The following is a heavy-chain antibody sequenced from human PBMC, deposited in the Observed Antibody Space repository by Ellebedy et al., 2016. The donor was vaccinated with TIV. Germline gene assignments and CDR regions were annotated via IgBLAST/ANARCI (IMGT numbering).Heavy chain of an antibody. CDR1: GGSISSSNTY. Sequence: SETLSLXXTVSGGSISSSNTYWGWIRQSPGKGLEWIGSIYYTGGTYYNPSLHSRVTISVDTSKNQFSLRLSSVTAADTAVYYCAREPPSYGSGNYYIGYFDYWGLGTLVTVSS. CDR3: AREPPSYGSGNYYIGYFDY. CDR2: IYYTGGT. V-gene: IGHV4-39*07. D-gene: IGHD3-10*01. J-gene: IGHJ4*02.